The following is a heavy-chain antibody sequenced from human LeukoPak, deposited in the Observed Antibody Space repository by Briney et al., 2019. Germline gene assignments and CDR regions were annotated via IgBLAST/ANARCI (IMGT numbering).Heavy chain of an antibody. CDR3: ATYDFDY. CDR1: XXTFXXXA. Sequence: XSXXTFXXXAISWVRQAPGQGLEWMGGIIPIFGTANYAQKFQGRVTITADESTSTAYMELSSLRSEDTAVYYCATYDFDYWGQGTLVTVSS. V-gene: IGHV1-69*01. J-gene: IGHJ4*02. D-gene: IGHD3-3*01. CDR2: IIPIFGTA.